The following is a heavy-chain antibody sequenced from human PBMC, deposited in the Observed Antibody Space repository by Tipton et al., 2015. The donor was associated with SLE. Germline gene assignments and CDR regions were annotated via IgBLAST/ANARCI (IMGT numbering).Heavy chain of an antibody. CDR1: GGSISSYY. CDR2: IYYSGST. Sequence: TLSLTCTVSGGSISSYYWSWIRQPPGKGLEWIGYIYYSGSTNYNPSLKSRVTISVISVDTSKNQLSLRLSSVTAADTAVYYCARGGGYNFFDYWGQGTLVTVSS. J-gene: IGHJ4*02. D-gene: IGHD5-24*01. V-gene: IGHV4-59*12. CDR3: ARGGGYNFFDY.